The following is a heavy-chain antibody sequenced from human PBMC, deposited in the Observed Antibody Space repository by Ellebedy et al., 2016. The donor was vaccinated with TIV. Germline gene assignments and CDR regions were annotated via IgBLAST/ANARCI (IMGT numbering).Heavy chain of an antibody. CDR2: ISYDGSNK. D-gene: IGHD1-26*01. CDR1: GFTFSSYG. V-gene: IGHV3-30*03. CDR3: ARDIGYPSGDFDY. Sequence: GESLKISCVASGFTFSSYGMHWVRQAPGKGLEWVAVISYDGSNKYYVDSVKGRFTISRDNSKNTLYLQMNRLRAEDTAVYYCARDIGYPSGDFDYWGQGTLVTVSS. J-gene: IGHJ4*02.